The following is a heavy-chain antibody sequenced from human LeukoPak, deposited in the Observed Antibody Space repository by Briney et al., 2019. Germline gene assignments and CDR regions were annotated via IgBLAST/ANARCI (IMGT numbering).Heavy chain of an antibody. CDR1: GYTFTGYY. Sequence: VASVKVSCKASGYTFTGYYMHWLRQAPGQGLEWMGRINPNSGGTNYAQKFQGRVTMTRDTSISTAYMELSRLRSDDTAVYYCASSGELLHNKYYYYMDVWGKGTTVTVSS. CDR2: INPNSGGT. CDR3: ASSGELLHNKYYYYMDV. J-gene: IGHJ6*03. V-gene: IGHV1-2*06. D-gene: IGHD1-26*01.